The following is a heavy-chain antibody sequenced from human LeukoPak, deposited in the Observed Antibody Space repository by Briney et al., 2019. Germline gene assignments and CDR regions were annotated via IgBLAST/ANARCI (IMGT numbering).Heavy chain of an antibody. D-gene: IGHD5-24*01. CDR2: IYYSGTT. CDR1: GGSISSSSYY. Sequence: PSETLSLTCTVSGGSISSSSYYWGWTRQPPGKGLEWIGSIYYSGTTHYNPSLKSRVTISVDTSLNQFSLNLRSVTAADTAVYFCARDGEMATIENYFDYWGQGILVTVSS. V-gene: IGHV4-39*07. J-gene: IGHJ4*02. CDR3: ARDGEMATIENYFDY.